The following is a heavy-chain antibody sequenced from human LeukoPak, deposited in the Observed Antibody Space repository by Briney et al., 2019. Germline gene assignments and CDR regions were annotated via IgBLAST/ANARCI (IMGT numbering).Heavy chain of an antibody. CDR1: GGSISSYY. Sequence: PSETLSLTCTVSGGSISSYYWSWLRQPPGKGLEWIGYIYYSGSTNYNPSLESRVTISLDTSKNQFSLKLSSVTAADTAVYYCARSFAGESGYSYFDYWGQGILVTVSS. V-gene: IGHV4-59*08. CDR2: IYYSGST. CDR3: ARSFAGESGYSYFDY. J-gene: IGHJ4*02. D-gene: IGHD3-3*01.